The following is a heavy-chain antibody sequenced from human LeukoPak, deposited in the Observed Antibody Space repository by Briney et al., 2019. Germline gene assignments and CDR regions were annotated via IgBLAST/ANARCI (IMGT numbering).Heavy chain of an antibody. CDR3: ASGLGD. CDR1: GGSFSGYY. V-gene: IGHV4-34*01. Sequence: SETLSLTCAVYGGSFSGYYWSWIRQPPGKGLEWIGEINHSGSTNYNPSLKSRVTISVDTSKNQFSLKLSSVTAADTAVYYCASGLGDWGQGTLVTVSS. D-gene: IGHD4-17*01. CDR2: INHSGST. J-gene: IGHJ4*02.